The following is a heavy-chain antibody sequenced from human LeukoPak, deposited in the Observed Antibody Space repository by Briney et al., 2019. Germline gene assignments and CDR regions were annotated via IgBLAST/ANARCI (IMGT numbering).Heavy chain of an antibody. V-gene: IGHV4-59*01. CDR2: IYYSGST. CDR1: GGSISSSY. Sequence: SETLSLTCTVSGGSISSSYWSWIRQPPGKGLEWIGNIYYSGSTDYNPSLKSRVTISIDTSKKQFSLKLGSVTAADTAVYYCASKRDGFDIWGQGTMVTVSS. CDR3: ASKRDGFDI. J-gene: IGHJ3*02.